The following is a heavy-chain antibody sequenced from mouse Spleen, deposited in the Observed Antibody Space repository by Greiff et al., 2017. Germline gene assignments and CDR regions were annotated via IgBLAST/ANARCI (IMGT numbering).Heavy chain of an antibody. V-gene: IGHV2-2*01. CDR3: ASSTVVAPRFAY. CDR1: GFSLTSYG. CDR2: IWSGGST. Sequence: VKLEESGPGLVQPSQSLSITCTVSGFSLTSYGVHWVRQSPGKGLEWLGVIWSGGSTDYNAAFISRLSISKDNSKSQVFFKMNSLQADDTAIYYCASSTVVAPRFAYWGQGTLVTVSA. D-gene: IGHD1-1*01. J-gene: IGHJ3*01.